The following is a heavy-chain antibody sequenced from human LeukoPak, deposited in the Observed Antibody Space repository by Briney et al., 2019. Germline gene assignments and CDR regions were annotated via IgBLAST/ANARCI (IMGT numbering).Heavy chain of an antibody. Sequence: PSETLSLTCSVSGDSISSYYWSWIRQPAGKGLEWIGRFYTSGSTNYNPSLKSRVTMSVDTSQNQFSLKLSSVTAADTAVYYCAREALIEGFYYYMDVWGKGTTVTVSS. V-gene: IGHV4-4*07. CDR2: FYTSGST. CDR1: GDSISSYY. D-gene: IGHD3-22*01. CDR3: AREALIEGFYYYMDV. J-gene: IGHJ6*03.